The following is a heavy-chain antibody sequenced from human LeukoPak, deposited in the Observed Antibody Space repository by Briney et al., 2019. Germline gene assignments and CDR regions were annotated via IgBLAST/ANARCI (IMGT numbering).Heavy chain of an antibody. CDR2: IYNSGST. J-gene: IGHJ4*02. D-gene: IGHD1-14*01. Sequence: GGSLRLSCAVSGFTVSNNYMTWVRQAPGKGLEWVAAIYNSGSTYYADSVKGRFTISRDNSKNTMYLQMNSLKGEDTAVYYCARRSNPPGRIDHWGQGTLVTVSS. V-gene: IGHV3-66*04. CDR1: GFTVSNNY. CDR3: ARRSNPPGRIDH.